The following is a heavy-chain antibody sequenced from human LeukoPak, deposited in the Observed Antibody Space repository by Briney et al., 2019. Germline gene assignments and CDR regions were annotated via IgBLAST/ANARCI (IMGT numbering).Heavy chain of an antibody. CDR2: INGGNGNT. D-gene: IGHD3-10*01. CDR3: AREDAYGSGSYYMDY. J-gene: IGHJ4*02. CDR1: GYTLTNYA. Sequence: ASVKVSCKASGYTLTNYAIHWVRQAPGQRLEWMGWINGGNGNTKYSQKLQGRVTITRDTSASIDYMEVSSLRSEDTAVYYCAREDAYGSGSYYMDYWGQGTLVTVSS. V-gene: IGHV1-3*01.